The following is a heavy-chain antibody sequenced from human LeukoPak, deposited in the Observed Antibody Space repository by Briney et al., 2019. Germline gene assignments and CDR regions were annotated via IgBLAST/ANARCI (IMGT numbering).Heavy chain of an antibody. Sequence: GGSLRLSCVASGFTFSNYAMNWVRQAPGKGLEWVSVSGSGGDTYYVASVKGGLTISKDNYKNTLYQKMNSLRAEDTAVYYCAKARSGTYRTYYFDYWGQGTLVTVSS. CDR3: AKARSGTYRTYYFDY. CDR1: GFTFSNYA. D-gene: IGHD1-26*01. V-gene: IGHV3-23*01. CDR2: SGSGGDT. J-gene: IGHJ4*02.